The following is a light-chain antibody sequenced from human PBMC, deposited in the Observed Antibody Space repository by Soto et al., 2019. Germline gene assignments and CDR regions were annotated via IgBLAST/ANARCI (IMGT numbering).Light chain of an antibody. Sequence: VDMRQSPATLSVSPGERATLSCRASRSVSSNLAWYQQKPGQAPRLLIYGASTRATGITARFSGSGSGTEFTLTISRRQSEDFAGYHSQQHNHWPGPFGQGN. CDR2: GAS. CDR3: QQHNHWPGP. J-gene: IGKJ1*01. V-gene: IGKV3-15*01. CDR1: RSVSSN.